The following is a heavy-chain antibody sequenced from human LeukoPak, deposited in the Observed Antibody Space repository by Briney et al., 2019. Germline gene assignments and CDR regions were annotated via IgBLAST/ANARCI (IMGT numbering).Heavy chain of an antibody. CDR3: ASEGSSTSAGAFDI. CDR2: ISSSSSTI. Sequence: GGSLRLSCAVSGFTFSSCSMNWVRQAPGKGLEWVSYISSSSSTIYYADSVKGRFTISRDNAKNSLYLQMNSLRAEDTAVYYCASEGSSTSAGAFDIWGQGTMVTVSS. J-gene: IGHJ3*02. V-gene: IGHV3-48*04. D-gene: IGHD2-2*01. CDR1: GFTFSSCS.